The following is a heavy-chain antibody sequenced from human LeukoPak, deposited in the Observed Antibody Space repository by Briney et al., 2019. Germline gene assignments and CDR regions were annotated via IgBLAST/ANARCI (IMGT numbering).Heavy chain of an antibody. CDR1: GYTFTSYY. Sequence: PRASVKVSCKASGYTFTSYYMHWVRQAPGQGLDWMGIINPSGGSTSYAQKFQGRVTMTRDMSTSTVYMELSSLRSEDTAVYYCARDGIVGATTDSHWGQGTLVTVSS. J-gene: IGHJ4*02. CDR2: INPSGGST. D-gene: IGHD1-26*01. CDR3: ARDGIVGATTDSH. V-gene: IGHV1-46*01.